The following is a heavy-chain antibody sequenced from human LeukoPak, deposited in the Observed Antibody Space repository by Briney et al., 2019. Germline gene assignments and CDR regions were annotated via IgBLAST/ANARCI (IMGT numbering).Heavy chain of an antibody. CDR3: VRAMEV. J-gene: IGHJ6*02. V-gene: IGHV3-30*19. CDR2: VSVDGSNK. Sequence: GGSLRLSCAASGFTFSSYGMHWVRQAPGKGLEWVAVVSVDGSNKYYADSVKGRFSISRDKSKNTLYLQMNSLRAEDTAVYYCVRAMEVWAQGITVIVSS. CDR1: GFTFSSYG.